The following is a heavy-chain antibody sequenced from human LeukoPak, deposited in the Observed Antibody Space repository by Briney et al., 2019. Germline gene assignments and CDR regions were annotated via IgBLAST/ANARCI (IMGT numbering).Heavy chain of an antibody. CDR3: ARVSSGWYGY. Sequence: PGGSLRHSCAASGVTFRIYGTHWVRQAPGKGLEYVSAISSNGGSTNYANSVKGRFTISRDNSKNTLYLQMGSLRTEDMAVYYCARVSSGWYGYWGQGTLVSVSS. CDR2: ISSNGGST. D-gene: IGHD6-19*01. V-gene: IGHV3-64*01. J-gene: IGHJ1*01. CDR1: GVTFRIYG.